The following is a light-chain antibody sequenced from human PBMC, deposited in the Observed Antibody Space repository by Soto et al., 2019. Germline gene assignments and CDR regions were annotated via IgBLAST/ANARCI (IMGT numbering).Light chain of an antibody. CDR3: QHYGTSPIT. J-gene: IGKJ5*01. CDR2: GAS. CDR1: QSVGSN. V-gene: IGKV3-20*01. Sequence: EIVMTQSPATLSVSPGERATLSCRASQSVGSNLGWYQKKPGQAPRLVIYGASFRATGIPDRFSGSGSGTDFTLTISGLEPEDFAVYYCQHYGTSPITFGQGTRLEIK.